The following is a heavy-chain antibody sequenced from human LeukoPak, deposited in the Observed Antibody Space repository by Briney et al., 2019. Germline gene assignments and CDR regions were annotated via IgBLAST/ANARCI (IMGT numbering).Heavy chain of an antibody. CDR2: INPNSGGT. CDR1: GHTFGDHY. V-gene: IGHV1-2*02. Sequence: ASVKLSCKASGHTFGDHYMHWVRQAPGQGLEGMGWINPNSGGTKYAQRFQGRVTMTRDTSISTAYMELRRLRSDDTAVYYCARVLLRTGIPEGFDPWGQGTLVTVSS. J-gene: IGHJ5*02. D-gene: IGHD1-14*01. CDR3: ARVLLRTGIPEGFDP.